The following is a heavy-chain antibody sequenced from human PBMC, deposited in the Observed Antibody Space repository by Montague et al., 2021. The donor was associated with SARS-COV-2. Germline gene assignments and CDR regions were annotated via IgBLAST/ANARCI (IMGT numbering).Heavy chain of an antibody. CDR2: THYRSKWYS. CDR3: VRYSGWFYFDF. Sequence: CAISGDSVFINRLASSWLMQSPPSGLEWLGRTHYRSKWYSDYALPVRRRLTVNPDASKNEFSLEFNYVTPEDTAGYYCVRYSGWFYFDFWGQGTLVTVSS. D-gene: IGHD6-19*01. J-gene: IGHJ4*02. CDR1: GDSVFINRLA. V-gene: IGHV6-1*01.